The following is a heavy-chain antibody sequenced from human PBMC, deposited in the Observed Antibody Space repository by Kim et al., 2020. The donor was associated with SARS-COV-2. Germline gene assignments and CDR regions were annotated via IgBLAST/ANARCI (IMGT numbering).Heavy chain of an antibody. CDR2: IYYSGST. D-gene: IGHD3-22*01. V-gene: IGHV4-59*13. J-gene: IGHJ3*02. CDR3: ARMVGDSSGYSPHAFDI. CDR1: GGSISSYY. Sequence: SETLSLTCTVSGGSISSYYWSWIRQPPGKGLEWIGYIYYSGSTNYNPSLKSRVTISVDTSKNQFSLKLSSVTAADTAVYYCARMVGDSSGYSPHAFDIWGQGTMVTVSS.